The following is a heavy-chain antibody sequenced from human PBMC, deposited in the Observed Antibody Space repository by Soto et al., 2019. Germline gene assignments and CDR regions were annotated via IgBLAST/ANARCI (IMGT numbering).Heavy chain of an antibody. CDR1: EDTFRNYA. CDR2: IIPIFGTA. D-gene: IGHD3-22*01. CDR3: ASTKYDSSDYYYWYLGL. Sequence: QVELVQSGAEVKKPGSSVKVSCQASEDTFRNYAISCVRQAPGQGLEWMGGIIPIFGTANYAQKFQGRVTITEDTSANTVYLELSSLRSEDTAVYYCASTKYDSSDYYYWYLGLWGRGTMVTVSS. V-gene: IGHV1-69*06. J-gene: IGHJ2*01.